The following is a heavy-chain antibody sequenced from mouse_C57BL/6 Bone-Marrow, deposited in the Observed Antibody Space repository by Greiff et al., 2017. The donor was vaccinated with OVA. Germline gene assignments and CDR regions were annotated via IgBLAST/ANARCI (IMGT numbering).Heavy chain of an antibody. CDR3: ARNYHGSSYGGFAY. Sequence: VKLQESGPGLVQPSQSLSITCTVSGFSLTSYGVHWVRQSPGKGLEWLGVIWSGGSTDYNAAFISRRSISKDNSKSQVFLKMNSLQADDTAIYYCARNYHGSSYGGFAYWGQGTLVTVTA. CDR2: IWSGGST. CDR1: GFSLTSYG. J-gene: IGHJ3*01. D-gene: IGHD1-1*01. V-gene: IGHV2-2*01.